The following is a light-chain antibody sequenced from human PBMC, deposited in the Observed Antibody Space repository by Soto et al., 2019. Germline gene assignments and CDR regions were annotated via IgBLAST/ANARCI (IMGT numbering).Light chain of an antibody. V-gene: IGKV3-20*01. CDR1: QSLSSRY. J-gene: IGKJ5*01. CDR2: GAS. CDR3: QQYGSSEII. Sequence: EIVLTQSPGTLSLSPGERATLSCRASQSLSSRYFAWYHQKPGQAPRLLIYGASSRPGGIPDRFSGSGSGTDFTLTITRLEPEDFAVFYCQQYGSSEIIFGQGTRLEIK.